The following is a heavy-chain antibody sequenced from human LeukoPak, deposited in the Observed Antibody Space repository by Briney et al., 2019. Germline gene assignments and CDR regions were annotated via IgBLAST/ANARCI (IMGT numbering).Heavy chain of an antibody. CDR3: ARGLGGYDY. Sequence: SETLSLTCAVYGGSFSGYYWSWIRQPPGKGLEWIGEINHSGSTNYNPSLKSRVTISVDTSKNQFSLKLSSVTAADTAVYYCARGLGGYDYWGQGTLVTVSS. J-gene: IGHJ4*02. CDR2: INHSGST. D-gene: IGHD1-26*01. CDR1: GGSFSGYY. V-gene: IGHV4-34*01.